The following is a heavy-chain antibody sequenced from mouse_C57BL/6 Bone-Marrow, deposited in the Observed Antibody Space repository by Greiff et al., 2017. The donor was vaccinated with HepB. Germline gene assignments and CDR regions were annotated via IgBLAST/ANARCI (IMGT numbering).Heavy chain of an antibody. V-gene: IGHV5-12*01. D-gene: IGHD4-1*01. Sequence: EVKLMESGGGLVQPGGSLKLSCAASGFTFSDYYMYWVRQTPEKRLEWVAYISNGGGSTYYPDTVKGRFTISRDNAKNTLDLQMSRLKSEDTAMYYCARPKLGRGYYFDYWGQGTTLTVSS. CDR3: ARPKLGRGYYFDY. J-gene: IGHJ2*01. CDR1: GFTFSDYY. CDR2: ISNGGGST.